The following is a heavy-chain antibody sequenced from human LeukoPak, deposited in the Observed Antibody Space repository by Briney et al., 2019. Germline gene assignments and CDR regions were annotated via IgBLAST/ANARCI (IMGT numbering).Heavy chain of an antibody. D-gene: IGHD3-10*01. V-gene: IGHV1-2*02. CDR1: GYTFTGYY. CDR3: ATAFKYGSGSYYFDY. CDR2: INPNSGDT. Sequence: ASVKVSCKASGYTFTGYYMHWVRQAPGQGLEGMGWINPNSGDTTYAQKFQSRVTMTRDTSISTAYMELSRLRSDDTAVYYCATAFKYGSGSYYFDYWGQGTLVTVSS. J-gene: IGHJ4*02.